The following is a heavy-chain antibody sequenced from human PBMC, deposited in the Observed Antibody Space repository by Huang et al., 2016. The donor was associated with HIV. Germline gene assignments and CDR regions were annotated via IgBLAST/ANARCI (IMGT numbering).Heavy chain of an antibody. J-gene: IGHJ6*03. CDR1: GFTFGDYA. V-gene: IGHV3-49*03. CDR3: LTYSHMDV. Sequence: DVQLVESGGGLVQPGRSLRLSCTASGFTFGDYAMSWFRQDPGKGLVWIGLIKTKAYGGTTEYAATVKGRFTISRDDSKGIAYLQMNSLKTEDTAVYYCLTYSHMDVWGKGTTVTVSS. CDR2: IKTKAYGGTT.